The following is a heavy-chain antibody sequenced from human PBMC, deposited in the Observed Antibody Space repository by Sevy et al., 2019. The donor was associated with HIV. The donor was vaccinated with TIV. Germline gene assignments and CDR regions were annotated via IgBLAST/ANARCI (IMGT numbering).Heavy chain of an antibody. D-gene: IGHD3-10*01. CDR2: IIPIFGTA. CDR3: ARSYYYGSGSSIFDY. Sequence: ASVKVSCKASGGTFSSYAISWVRQAPGQGLEWMGGIIPIFGTANYAQKFQGRVTITADESTSTAYMELSSLRSEDTAVYYCARSYYYGSGSSIFDYWGQRTLVTVSS. V-gene: IGHV1-69*13. J-gene: IGHJ4*02. CDR1: GGTFSSYA.